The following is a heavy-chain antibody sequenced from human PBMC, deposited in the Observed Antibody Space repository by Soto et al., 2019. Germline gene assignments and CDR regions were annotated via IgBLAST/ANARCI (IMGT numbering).Heavy chain of an antibody. D-gene: IGHD4-17*01. Sequence: PGGSLRLSCAASGINFSRAWMSWVRQAPGKGLEWVGRIKSKFDGETIDYAAPVKGRFTISRDDSKNIVYLQMNSLKTEDTAVYYCTTLTTVTPHWGQGTLVTVSS. CDR2: IKSKFDGETI. CDR1: GINFSRAW. CDR3: TTLTTVTPH. V-gene: IGHV3-15*01. J-gene: IGHJ4*02.